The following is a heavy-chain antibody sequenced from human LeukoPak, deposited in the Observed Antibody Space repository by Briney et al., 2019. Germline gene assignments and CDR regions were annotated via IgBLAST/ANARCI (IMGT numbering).Heavy chain of an antibody. D-gene: IGHD5-18*01. CDR3: ARPGGYGGSLAY. J-gene: IGHJ4*02. V-gene: IGHV4-59*01. Sequence: SETLSLTCTVSGGSISSYYWSWIRQPPGKGLEWIGYLYYSGSTNYNPSLKSRVTISVDTSKNQFSLKLSSVTAADTAVYYCARPGGYGGSLAYWGQGALVTVSS. CDR2: LYYSGST. CDR1: GGSISSYY.